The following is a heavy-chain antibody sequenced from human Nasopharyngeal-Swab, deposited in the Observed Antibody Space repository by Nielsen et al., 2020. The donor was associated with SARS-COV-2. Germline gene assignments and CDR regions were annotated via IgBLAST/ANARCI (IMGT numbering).Heavy chain of an antibody. CDR1: NGSISSYY. D-gene: IGHD3-10*01. V-gene: IGHV4-59*01. CDR2: IHYTGNT. CDR3: ARGVRPINMVGGVILSLDP. Sequence: SETLSLTCSVSNGSISSYYWSWIRQPPGKGLEWIGHIHYTGNTNYNPSLKSRVTISVDPSKNQFSLTLNSVTAADTAIYYCARGVRPINMVGGVILSLDPWGQGTLVTVSS. J-gene: IGHJ5*02.